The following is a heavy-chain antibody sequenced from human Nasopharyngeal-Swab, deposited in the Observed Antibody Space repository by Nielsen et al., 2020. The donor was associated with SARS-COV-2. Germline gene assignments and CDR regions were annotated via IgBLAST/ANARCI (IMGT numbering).Heavy chain of an antibody. Sequence: ESLKISCAVYGGSFSGYYWSWIRQPPGKGLEWIGEINHSGSTNYNPSLKSRVIISVDTSKNQFSLKLSSVTAADTALYYCARGPVVAYCGGDCYSEVILPGFDYWGQGTLVTVSS. D-gene: IGHD2-21*02. CDR2: INHSGST. J-gene: IGHJ4*02. CDR3: ARGPVVAYCGGDCYSEVILPGFDY. CDR1: GGSFSGYY. V-gene: IGHV4-34*01.